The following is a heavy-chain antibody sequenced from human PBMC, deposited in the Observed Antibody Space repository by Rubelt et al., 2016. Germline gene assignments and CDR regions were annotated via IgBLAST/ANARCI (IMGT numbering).Heavy chain of an antibody. Sequence: EVPLVESGAEVRKPGASLRVSCQGSGYSVTSYWISWVSQMPGKSMEWLGGGDPSDYYPHYKPSFQGHNTISADKAISTAYLHWSSLKASDTAMYYCALYYYYGMDVWGQGTTVTVSS. J-gene: IGHJ6*02. CDR1: GYSVTSYW. CDR3: ALYYYYGMDV. V-gene: IGHV5-10-1*03. CDR2: GDPSDYYP.